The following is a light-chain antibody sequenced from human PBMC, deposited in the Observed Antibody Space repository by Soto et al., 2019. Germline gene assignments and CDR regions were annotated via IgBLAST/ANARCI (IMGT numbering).Light chain of an antibody. CDR2: AAS. Sequence: DIQMTQSPSSLSTSVGDRVTITCRASQSISSYLNWYQQKPGKAPKLLIYAASSLQSGVPSRFSGSGSGTDVTLTTSSLQSEDFATYYCQQSYSTPLTFGLGTKVEIK. CDR3: QQSYSTPLT. J-gene: IGKJ1*01. V-gene: IGKV1-39*01. CDR1: QSISSY.